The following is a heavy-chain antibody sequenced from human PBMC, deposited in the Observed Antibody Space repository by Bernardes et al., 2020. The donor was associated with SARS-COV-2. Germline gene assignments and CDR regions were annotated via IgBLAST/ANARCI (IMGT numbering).Heavy chain of an antibody. Sequence: GESLKISCRGSGYSFTNYWIGWVRQMPGEGLEWMGIIYPGDSDTRYMPSFQGQVTISADKSINTAYLQWSSLKASDTAMYFCARRSEDWNYVSDSWGQGTLVTVSS. CDR1: GYSFTNYW. CDR3: ARRSEDWNYVSDS. J-gene: IGHJ4*02. D-gene: IGHD1-7*01. V-gene: IGHV5-51*01. CDR2: IYPGDSDT.